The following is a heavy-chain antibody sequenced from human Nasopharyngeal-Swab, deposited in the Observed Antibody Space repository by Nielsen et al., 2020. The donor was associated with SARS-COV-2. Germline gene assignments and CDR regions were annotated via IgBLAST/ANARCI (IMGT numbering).Heavy chain of an antibody. CDR3: AKDLMWGNYYGSGSYYDSDYYGMDV. CDR1: GFTFSSYA. V-gene: IGHV3-23*01. Sequence: GGSLRLSCAASGFTFSSYAISWVRQAPGKGLGWVSAISGSGGSTYYADSVKGRFTISRGNSKNTLYLQMNSLRAEDTAVYYCAKDLMWGNYYGSGSYYDSDYYGMDVWGQGTTVTVSS. D-gene: IGHD3-10*01. CDR2: ISGSGGST. J-gene: IGHJ6*02.